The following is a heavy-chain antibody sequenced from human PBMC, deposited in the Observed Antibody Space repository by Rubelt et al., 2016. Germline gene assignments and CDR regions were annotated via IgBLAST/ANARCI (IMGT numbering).Heavy chain of an antibody. D-gene: IGHD6-6*01. J-gene: IGHJ4*02. Sequence: QVQLQQWGAGLLKPSETLSLTCAVYGGSFSGYYWSWIRQPPGKGLEWIGEINHSGSTNYNPSLKSRVTISVDTSKNQCSLKQSSVTAAETAVYYGARSRKGIAAPPGATFDYWGQGTLVTVSS. CDR2: INHSGST. CDR1: GGSFSGYY. CDR3: ARSRKGIAAPPGATFDY. V-gene: IGHV4-34*01.